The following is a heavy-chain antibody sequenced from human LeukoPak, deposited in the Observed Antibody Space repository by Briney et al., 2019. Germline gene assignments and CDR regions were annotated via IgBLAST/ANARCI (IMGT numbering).Heavy chain of an antibody. V-gene: IGHV4-39*01. Sequence: SETLSLTCTVSGGSIASSSSYWGWIRQPPGTSLDWIGSIYYSGNTYYSSSLKSRVTISVDTSKNQFSLTLRSVTAADTAVYYCARGPEHYDILTGIDYWGQGTLVTVSS. CDR3: ARGPEHYDILTGIDY. D-gene: IGHD3-9*01. J-gene: IGHJ4*02. CDR1: GGSIASSSSY. CDR2: IYYSGNT.